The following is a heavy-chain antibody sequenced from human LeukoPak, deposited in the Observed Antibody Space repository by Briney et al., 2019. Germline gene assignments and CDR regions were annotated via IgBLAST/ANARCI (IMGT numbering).Heavy chain of an antibody. D-gene: IGHD6-19*01. CDR1: GFTFSSYS. J-gene: IGHJ6*03. CDR2: ISSSSSYM. Sequence: GGSLRLSCAASGFTFSSYSMNWVRQAPGKGLEWVSSISSSSSYMFYADSVRGRFTISRDNAENSLYLQMNSLRDEDTAVYYCARDPYSGGYGAYYYYYMDVWGKGTTVTVSS. V-gene: IGHV3-21*01. CDR3: ARDPYSGGYGAYYYYYMDV.